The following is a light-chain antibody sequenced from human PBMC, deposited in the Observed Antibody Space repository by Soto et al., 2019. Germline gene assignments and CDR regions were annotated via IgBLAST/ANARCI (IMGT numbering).Light chain of an antibody. Sequence: EIVLTQSPGTLSLSPGERATLSCRASQSVSSAYLAWYQQKPGQAPRLLISGASSRATGIPDRCSGSGSGTDFSLTISGLEPEDFAVYYCQQYGGSVPITFGQGTRLDIK. CDR3: QQYGGSVPIT. CDR1: QSVSSAY. J-gene: IGKJ5*01. V-gene: IGKV3-20*01. CDR2: GAS.